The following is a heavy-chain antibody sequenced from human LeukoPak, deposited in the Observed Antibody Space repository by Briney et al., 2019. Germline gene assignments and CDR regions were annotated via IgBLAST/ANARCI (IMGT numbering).Heavy chain of an antibody. Sequence: GGSLRLSCAASGFTFSDYYMSWIRQAPGKGLEWVSYISSSGSTIYYADSVKGRFTISRDNAKNSLYLQMSSLRAEDTAVYYCARDPKRFYYYDSSGYYSVWGQGTLVTVSS. CDR3: ARDPKRFYYYDSSGYYSV. D-gene: IGHD3-22*01. V-gene: IGHV3-11*04. CDR2: ISSSGSTI. CDR1: GFTFSDYY. J-gene: IGHJ4*02.